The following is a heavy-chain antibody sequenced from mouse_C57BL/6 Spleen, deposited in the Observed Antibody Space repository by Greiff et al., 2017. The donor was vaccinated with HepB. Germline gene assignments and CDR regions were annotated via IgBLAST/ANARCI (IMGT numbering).Heavy chain of an antibody. V-gene: IGHV1-80*01. CDR2: IYPGDGDT. J-gene: IGHJ2*01. CDR3: ARGGYDYSYFDY. CDR1: GYAFSSYW. D-gene: IGHD2-4*01. Sequence: VQVVESGAELVKPGASVKISCKASGYAFSSYWMNWVKQRPGKGLEWIGQIYPGDGDTNYNGKFKGKATLTADKSSSTAYMQLSSLTSEDSAVYFCARGGYDYSYFDYWGQGTTLTVSS.